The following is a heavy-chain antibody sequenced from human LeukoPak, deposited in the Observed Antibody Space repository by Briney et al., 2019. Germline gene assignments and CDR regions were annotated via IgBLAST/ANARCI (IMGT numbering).Heavy chain of an antibody. Sequence: SETLSLTCSVSGGSLSSSTYYWGWIRQPPGKGLEWIVNIYNSGSTYYSPSLKSRVTISVDTSKNQFSLKLSSVTAADTSVYYCARQAYSSNLGWFDPWGQGTLVTVSS. D-gene: IGHD6-13*01. CDR2: IYNSGST. J-gene: IGHJ5*02. CDR1: GGSLSSSTYY. V-gene: IGHV4-39*01. CDR3: ARQAYSSNLGWFDP.